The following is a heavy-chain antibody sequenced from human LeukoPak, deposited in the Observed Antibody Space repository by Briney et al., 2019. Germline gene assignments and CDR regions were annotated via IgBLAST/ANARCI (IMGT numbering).Heavy chain of an antibody. V-gene: IGHV4-34*01. D-gene: IGHD5-24*01. CDR1: GGSFSGYY. CDR2: INHSGST. Sequence: SETLSLTCAVYGGSFSGYYWSWIRQPPGKGLEWIGEINHSGSTNYNPSLKSRVTISVDTSKNQFSLKLSSVTAADTAVYYCARSPERWLQLLIDYWGQGTLVTVSS. J-gene: IGHJ4*02. CDR3: ARSPERWLQLLIDY.